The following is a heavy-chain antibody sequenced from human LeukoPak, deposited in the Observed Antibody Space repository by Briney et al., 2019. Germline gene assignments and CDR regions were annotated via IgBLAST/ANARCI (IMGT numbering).Heavy chain of an antibody. CDR2: IYYSGST. Sequence: SETLSLACTVSGGSIGSYYWSWIRQPPGKGLEWIGYIYYSGSTNYNPSLKSRVTISVDTSKNQFSLKLSSVTAADTAVYYCARLAYGSGSSYWGQGTLVTVSS. D-gene: IGHD3-10*01. V-gene: IGHV4-59*01. J-gene: IGHJ4*02. CDR1: GGSIGSYY. CDR3: ARLAYGSGSSY.